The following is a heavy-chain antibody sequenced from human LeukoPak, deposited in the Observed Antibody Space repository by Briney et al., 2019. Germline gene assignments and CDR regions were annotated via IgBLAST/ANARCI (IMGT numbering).Heavy chain of an antibody. CDR1: GFTFSSYW. D-gene: IGHD1-1*01. CDR2: IKQDGSEK. J-gene: IGHJ4*02. V-gene: IGHV3-7*01. CDR3: VRDHNWAFDY. Sequence: GGSLRLSCAASGFTFSSYWMSWVRQAPGKGLEWVANIKQDGSEKYYVDSVKGRFTISRDDAKNSLYLQMTSLRAEDTALYYCVRDHNWAFDYWGRGTLVTVSS.